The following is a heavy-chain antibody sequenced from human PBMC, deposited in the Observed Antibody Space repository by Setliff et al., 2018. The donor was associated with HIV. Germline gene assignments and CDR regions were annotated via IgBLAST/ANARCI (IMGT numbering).Heavy chain of an antibody. J-gene: IGHJ4*02. CDR1: GYTFTTYD. V-gene: IGHV1-18*03. Sequence: ASVKVSCQASGYTFTTYDITWVRQAPGQGLEWLGWISPYNGHTNFAQKFQGRVTMTTDTATSTAYMEVRSLRSDDMAVYYCARTDYGGNSGGNYFDYWGQGSLVTVS. CDR2: ISPYNGHT. D-gene: IGHD4-17*01. CDR3: ARTDYGGNSGGNYFDY.